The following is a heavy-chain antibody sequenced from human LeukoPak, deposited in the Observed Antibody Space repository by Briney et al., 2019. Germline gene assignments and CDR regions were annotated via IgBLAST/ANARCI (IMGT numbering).Heavy chain of an antibody. Sequence: PGGSLRLSCAASGFTFNNYAMTWVRQAPGKGLEWVSAISGSGDSTCYADSVEGRFTISRDNSKNSLYLQMNSLRAEDTAVYYCAKNSRVVVVTPNDYWGQGTLVTVSS. CDR2: ISGSGDST. V-gene: IGHV3-23*01. D-gene: IGHD2-2*01. CDR1: GFTFNNYA. CDR3: AKNSRVVVVTPNDY. J-gene: IGHJ4*02.